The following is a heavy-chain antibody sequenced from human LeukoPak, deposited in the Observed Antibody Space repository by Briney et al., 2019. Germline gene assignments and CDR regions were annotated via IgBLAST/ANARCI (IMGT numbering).Heavy chain of an antibody. J-gene: IGHJ3*02. CDR2: INSLGTIK. CDR3: ARLTGPFDAFEI. Sequence: PGGSLRLSCAASGYTFSDYYMSWIRQAPGKGLEWVSYINSLGTIKYYADSVKGRFTISKDNAKKSLYLQMNSLRAEDTAVYYCARLTGPFDAFEIWGQGTTVTVSS. D-gene: IGHD3-9*01. CDR1: GYTFSDYY. V-gene: IGHV3-11*04.